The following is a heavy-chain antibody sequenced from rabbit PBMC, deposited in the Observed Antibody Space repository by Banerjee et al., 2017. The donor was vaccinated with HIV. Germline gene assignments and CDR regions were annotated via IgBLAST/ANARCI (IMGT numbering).Heavy chain of an antibody. V-gene: IGHV1S45*01. J-gene: IGHJ4*01. D-gene: IGHD1-1*01. Sequence: QQQLEESGGGLVQPEGSLTLTCTASGFSFSSSYWICWVRQAPGKGLEWIACIYAGSSGSTYYASWAKGRFTISKTSSTTVTLQMTSLTAADTATYFCARGTSSSGYYSGSLNLWGQGTLVTVS. CDR1: GFSFSSSYW. CDR3: ARGTSSSGYYSGSLNL. CDR2: IYAGSSGST.